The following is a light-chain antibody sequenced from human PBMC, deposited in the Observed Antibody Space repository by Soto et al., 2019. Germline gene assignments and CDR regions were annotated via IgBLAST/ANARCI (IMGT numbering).Light chain of an antibody. J-gene: IGKJ1*01. CDR2: GAS. Sequence: EIVMTQSPATLSVSPGERAALSCRASQRVRSNLAWYQQKPGQAPRLLISGASNRAAGIPDRFSGSGSGTDFTLTISRLEPEDFAVYYCQQYDSSPRTFGQGTKVDIK. CDR1: QRVRSN. V-gene: IGKV3D-15*01. CDR3: QQYDSSPRT.